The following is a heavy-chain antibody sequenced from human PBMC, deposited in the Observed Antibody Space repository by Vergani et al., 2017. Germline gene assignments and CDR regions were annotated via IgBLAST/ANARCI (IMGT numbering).Heavy chain of an antibody. CDR2: IYYSGST. Sequence: QVQLQQWGAGLLKPSETLSVTCAVSGGSISSYYWSWIRQPPGKGLEWIGYIYYSGSTNYNPSLKSRVTIAVDTSKNQFSLKLSSVTAADTAVYYCARFHVEYDFWSGYYRYYFDYWGQGTLVTVSS. J-gene: IGHJ4*02. D-gene: IGHD3-3*01. V-gene: IGHV4-59*01. CDR1: GGSISSYY. CDR3: ARFHVEYDFWSGYYRYYFDY.